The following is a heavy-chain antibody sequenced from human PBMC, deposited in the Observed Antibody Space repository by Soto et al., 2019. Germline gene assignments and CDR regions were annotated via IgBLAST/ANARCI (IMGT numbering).Heavy chain of an antibody. D-gene: IGHD6-6*01. CDR3: ARDYLAVRPGPYCAMDV. CDR1: GASISSSNW. V-gene: IGHV4-4*02. CDR2: IFHSGDT. Sequence: QVQLQESGPGLVEPSGTLSLTCAVSGASISSSNWWSWVRQSPGKGLEWIGEIFHSGDTSYNPSLKSRVIISVDKDKNPFSLRLTSVTASDPAVYFCARDYLAVRPGPYCAMDVWGQGTTVIVSS. J-gene: IGHJ6*02.